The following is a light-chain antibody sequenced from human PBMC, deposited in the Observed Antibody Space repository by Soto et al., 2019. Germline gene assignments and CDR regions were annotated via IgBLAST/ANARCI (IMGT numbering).Light chain of an antibody. CDR3: QSFDSSRFYV. Sequence: QSVLTQPPSVSGAPGQRVTISCTGSSSNIGTGYDVHWYQQLPGTAPKLLIYGNSNRPSGVPDRFSGSKSGTSASLAITGRQAEDEADYYCQSFDSSRFYVFGTGTKVTVL. CDR2: GNS. J-gene: IGLJ1*01. V-gene: IGLV1-40*01. CDR1: SSNIGTGYD.